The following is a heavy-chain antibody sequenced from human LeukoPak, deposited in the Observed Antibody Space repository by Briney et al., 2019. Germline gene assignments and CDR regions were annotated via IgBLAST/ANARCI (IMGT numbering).Heavy chain of an antibody. V-gene: IGHV3-30*18. Sequence: PGGSLRLSCAASGFTFSSYGMHWVRQAPGKGLEWVAVISYAGSNKYYADSVKGRFTISRDNSKNTLYLQMNSLRAEDTAVYYCAKDRLRYSSSWQYFQHWGQGTLVTVSS. J-gene: IGHJ1*01. CDR3: AKDRLRYSSSWQYFQH. CDR2: ISYAGSNK. CDR1: GFTFSSYG. D-gene: IGHD6-13*01.